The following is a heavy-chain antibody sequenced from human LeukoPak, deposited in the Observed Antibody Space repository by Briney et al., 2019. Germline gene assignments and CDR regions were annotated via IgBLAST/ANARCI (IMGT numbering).Heavy chain of an antibody. V-gene: IGHV3-23*01. CDR3: ARHFYLDV. J-gene: IGHJ4*02. CDR1: GFSISSHA. CDR2: ISGSSAGT. Sequence: PGESLRLSCGASGFSISSHAMSWVRQAPGKGLEWVSAISGSSAGTYYADSVKGRFTISRDTSKNTLYLQMNSLRAEDTAVYYCARHFYLDVWGQGTLVTVSS. D-gene: IGHD3-3*02.